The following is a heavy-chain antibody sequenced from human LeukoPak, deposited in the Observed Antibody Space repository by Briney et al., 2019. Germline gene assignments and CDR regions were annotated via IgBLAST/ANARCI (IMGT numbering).Heavy chain of an antibody. D-gene: IGHD5-18*01. J-gene: IGHJ4*02. CDR2: IYYSGST. Sequence: SSETLSLTCTVSGGSISSGGYYWSWIRQHPGKGLEWIGYIYYSGSTYYNPSLKSRVTISVDTSKNQFSLKLSSVTAADTAVYYCARNRGQLWLLTGYFDYWGQGTLVTVSS. V-gene: IGHV4-31*03. CDR1: GGSISSGGYY. CDR3: ARNRGQLWLLTGYFDY.